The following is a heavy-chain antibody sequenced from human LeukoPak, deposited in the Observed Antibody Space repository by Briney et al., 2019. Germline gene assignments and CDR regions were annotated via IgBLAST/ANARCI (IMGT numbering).Heavy chain of an antibody. CDR2: INPKSGGT. J-gene: IGHJ6*02. CDR3: ASGVQDYYDSSGYYFGLDYYYYGMDV. Sequence: ASVTVSCKASGYTFTGYYMHWVRQAPGKGLEGMGRINPKSGGTNYAQKFQGRVTMTRDTTISTAYMELSRLRSDGTAVYYCASGVQDYYDSSGYYFGLDYYYYGMDVWGQGTTVTVSS. CDR1: GYTFTGYY. D-gene: IGHD3-22*01. V-gene: IGHV1-2*06.